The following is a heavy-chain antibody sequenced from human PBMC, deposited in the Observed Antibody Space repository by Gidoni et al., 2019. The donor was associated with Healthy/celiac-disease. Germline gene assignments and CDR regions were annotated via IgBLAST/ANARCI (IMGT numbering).Heavy chain of an antibody. J-gene: IGHJ6*02. CDR1: GFTFSTAW. Sequence: EVQLVESGGGLVKPGGSLRLSCAASGFTFSTAWMSWFRQAPGKGREWFGRIKSKTDGGTTDYAAPVKGRFTISRDDSKNTLYLQMNSLKTEDTAVYYCTTDGSSGWYGGGIDYYGMDVWGQGTTVTVSS. CDR3: TTDGSSGWYGGGIDYYGMDV. D-gene: IGHD6-19*01. CDR2: IKSKTDGGTT. V-gene: IGHV3-15*01.